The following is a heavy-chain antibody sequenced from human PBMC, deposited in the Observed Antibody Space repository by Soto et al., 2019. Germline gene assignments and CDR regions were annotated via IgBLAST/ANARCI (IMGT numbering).Heavy chain of an antibody. CDR3: ARINKGYGTDS. Sequence: QLQLQESGPGLVKPSETLSLTCTVSGGSIISSSYYWGCIRQPPEKGLEWIASIDYTGNTFYNPSLTSRFTISVHTSKNQFSLKVPSVTAADTAVYYCARINKGYGTDSWGQGTLVTVSS. CDR2: IDYTGNT. J-gene: IGHJ4*02. CDR1: GGSIISSSYY. D-gene: IGHD5-18*01. V-gene: IGHV4-39*01.